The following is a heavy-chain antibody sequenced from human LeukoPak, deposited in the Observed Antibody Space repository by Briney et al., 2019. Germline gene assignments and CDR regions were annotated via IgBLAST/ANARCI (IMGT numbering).Heavy chain of an antibody. Sequence: PGGSLRLSCAASGFTFSSYAMSWVRQAPGKGLEWVSAISGSGGSTYYADSVKGRFTISRDNSKNTLYLQMNSLRAEDTAVYYCAKVDCSSTSCYLDYYYHYMDVWGKGTTVTVSS. CDR1: GFTFSSYA. V-gene: IGHV3-23*01. CDR2: ISGSGGST. CDR3: AKVDCSSTSCYLDYYYHYMDV. J-gene: IGHJ6*03. D-gene: IGHD2-2*01.